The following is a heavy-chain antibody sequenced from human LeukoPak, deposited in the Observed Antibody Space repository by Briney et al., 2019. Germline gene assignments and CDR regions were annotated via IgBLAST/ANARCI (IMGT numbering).Heavy chain of an antibody. CDR2: IYPGDSDT. Sequence: GESLKISCKGSGYSFTSYWIGWVRQMPGKGLEWMGIIYPGDSDTRYSPSFQGQVTISADKSISTAYLQWSSLKASDTAMYYCARAIMVRGVEYYFDYWGQGTLVTVSS. D-gene: IGHD3-10*01. V-gene: IGHV5-51*01. CDR1: GYSFTSYW. J-gene: IGHJ4*02. CDR3: ARAIMVRGVEYYFDY.